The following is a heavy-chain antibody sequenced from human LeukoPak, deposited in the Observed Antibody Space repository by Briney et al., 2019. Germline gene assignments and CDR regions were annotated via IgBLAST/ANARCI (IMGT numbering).Heavy chain of an antibody. CDR1: GLTFGDYA. D-gene: IGHD3-9*01. V-gene: IGHV3-49*04. J-gene: IGHJ4*02. CDR2: IRSKAYGGTT. Sequence: GGSLRLSCTASGLTFGDYAMSWVRQAPGKGLEWVGFIRSKAYGGTTEYAASVKGRFTISRDDSKSIAYLQMNSLKTEDTAVYYCTRGLLRYFDWLLLALDYWGQGTLVTVSS. CDR3: TRGLLRYFDWLLLALDY.